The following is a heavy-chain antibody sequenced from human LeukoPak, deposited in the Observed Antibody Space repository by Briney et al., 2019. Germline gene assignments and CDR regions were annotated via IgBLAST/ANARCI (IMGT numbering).Heavy chain of an antibody. D-gene: IGHD2-15*01. V-gene: IGHV1-2*02. CDR1: GYTFTGYY. Sequence: ASVKVSCKASGYTFTGYYMHWVRQAPGQGLEWMGWINPNSGGTNYAQKFQGRVTMTRDTSISTAYMELSRLRSDDTAVYYYARDLGYCSGGSCYEFDYWGQGTLVTVPS. J-gene: IGHJ4*02. CDR2: INPNSGGT. CDR3: ARDLGYCSGGSCYEFDY.